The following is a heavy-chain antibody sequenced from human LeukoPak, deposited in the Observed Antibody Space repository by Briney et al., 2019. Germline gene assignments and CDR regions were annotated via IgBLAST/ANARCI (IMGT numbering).Heavy chain of an antibody. D-gene: IGHD5-18*01. V-gene: IGHV4-38-2*02. CDR2: IYYSGST. CDR3: ARVDTAMVPHYYYYYYMDV. CDR1: GYSIANGYQ. J-gene: IGHJ6*03. Sequence: SETLSLTCTVPGYSIANGYQWAWIRQPPGKGLEWIGSIYYSGSTYYNPSLKSRVTISVDTSKNQFSLKLSSVTAADTAVYYCARVDTAMVPHYYYYYYMDVWGKGTTVTISS.